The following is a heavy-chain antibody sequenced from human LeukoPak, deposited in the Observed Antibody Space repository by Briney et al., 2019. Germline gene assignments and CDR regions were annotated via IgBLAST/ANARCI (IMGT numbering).Heavy chain of an antibody. CDR2: IYYSGTT. CDR1: GGSISSYY. J-gene: IGHJ4*02. V-gene: IGHV4-59*08. D-gene: IGHD5-24*01. Sequence: SETLSLTCTVSGGSISSYYWSWVRQPPGKGLEWIGYIYYSGTTNSNPSLKSRVTLSVDTSKNELSLKLSSVTAADTAVYYCARRASRENYFDYWGQGTLVTVSS. CDR3: ARRASRENYFDY.